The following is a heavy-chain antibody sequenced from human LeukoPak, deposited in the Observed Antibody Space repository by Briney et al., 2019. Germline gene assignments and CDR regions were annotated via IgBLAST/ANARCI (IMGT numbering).Heavy chain of an antibody. V-gene: IGHV4-59*08. D-gene: IGHD6-13*01. CDR2: IYYSGST. Sequence: PSETLSLTCTVSGGSISSYYWSWIRQPPGKGLEWIGYIYYSGSTNYNPSLKSRVTISVDTSKNQFSLKLSSVTAADTAVYYCASRPTGISSWYYFDYWGQGTLVTVSS. J-gene: IGHJ4*02. CDR1: GGSISSYY. CDR3: ASRPTGISSWYYFDY.